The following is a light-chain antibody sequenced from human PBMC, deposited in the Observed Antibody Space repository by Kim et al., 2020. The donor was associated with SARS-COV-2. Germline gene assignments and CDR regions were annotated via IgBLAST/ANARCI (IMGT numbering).Light chain of an antibody. V-gene: IGKV3-20*01. CDR1: QSVSSNY. J-gene: IGKJ4*01. Sequence: PGERATLSCRASQSVSSNYLAWYQQKLGQAPRLLIYGASSRATGIPDRFSGSGSGTEFTLTISRLEPEDFAVYYCEQYGSAPPLTFGGGTKVDIK. CDR2: GAS. CDR3: EQYGSAPPLT.